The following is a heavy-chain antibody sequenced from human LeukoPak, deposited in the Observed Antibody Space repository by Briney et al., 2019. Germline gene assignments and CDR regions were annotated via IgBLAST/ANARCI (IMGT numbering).Heavy chain of an antibody. Sequence: PGGSLRLSCTVSGFTVSTNPWSWVRQAPGKGLEWVSFIYSGGDTHYSDSVKGRFTISRDNSKNILYLQMNSLRAEDTAIYYCARCTTASSGWCNWLDPWGQGTLVTVSS. CDR3: ARCTTASSGWCNWLDP. V-gene: IGHV3-53*01. D-gene: IGHD3-22*01. CDR2: IYSGGDT. J-gene: IGHJ5*02. CDR1: GFTVSTNP.